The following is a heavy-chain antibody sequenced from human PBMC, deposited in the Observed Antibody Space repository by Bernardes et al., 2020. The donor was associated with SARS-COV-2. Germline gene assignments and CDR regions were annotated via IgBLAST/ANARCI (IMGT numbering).Heavy chain of an antibody. V-gene: IGHV4-39*01. Sequence: ETLSLPCTVSGCSITSSSYYWGWIRQPPGKGLDWIGNIYYSGITYYNPSLKSRVTMSIDTSKNQFSLKLSSVTAADTAVYYCARRLQYYFDYWGHGTLVTVSS. CDR3: ARRLQYYFDY. CDR2: IYYSGIT. CDR1: GCSITSSSYY. J-gene: IGHJ4*01.